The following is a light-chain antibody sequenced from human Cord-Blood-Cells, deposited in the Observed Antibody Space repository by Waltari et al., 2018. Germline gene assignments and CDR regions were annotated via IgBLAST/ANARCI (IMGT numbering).Light chain of an antibody. Sequence: QSVLTQPPSVSEAPRQRVTISCSGSSSNIGNNAVNWYQQLPGKAPKLLIYYDDLVPSGVSDRCSGSKSGTSASLAISGLQSEDEADYYCAAWDDSLNGRVFGGGTKLTVL. CDR2: YDD. CDR1: SSNIGNNA. CDR3: AAWDDSLNGRV. J-gene: IGLJ3*02. V-gene: IGLV1-36*01.